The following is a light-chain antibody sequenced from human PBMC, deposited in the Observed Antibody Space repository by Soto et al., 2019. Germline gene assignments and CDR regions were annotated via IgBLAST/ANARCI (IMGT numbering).Light chain of an antibody. J-gene: IGKJ5*01. CDR1: QSISSN. CDR2: GAS. CDR3: QQSSDWPPIT. Sequence: EIVMTQSPGTLYVSPGERATLSCRASQSISSNLAWYQQRPGQPPRLLIYGASTRATGIPARFSGSGSGTEFTLTISSLQSEDFAVYYCQQSSDWPPITSGQGTRLEVK. V-gene: IGKV3-15*01.